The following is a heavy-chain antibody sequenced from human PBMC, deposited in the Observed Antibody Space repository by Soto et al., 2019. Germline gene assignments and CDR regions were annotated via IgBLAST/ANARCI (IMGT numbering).Heavy chain of an antibody. D-gene: IGHD2-15*01. CDR2: IYYSGST. CDR1: GGSISSYY. J-gene: IGHJ4*02. V-gene: IGHV4-59*01. CDR3: ARGARWWYHKHYFDY. Sequence: SETLSLTCTVSGGSISSYYWSWIRQPPGKGLEWIGYIYYSGSTNYNPSLKSRVTISVDTSKNQFSLKLSSVTAADTAVYYCARGARWWYHKHYFDYWGQGTLVTVSS.